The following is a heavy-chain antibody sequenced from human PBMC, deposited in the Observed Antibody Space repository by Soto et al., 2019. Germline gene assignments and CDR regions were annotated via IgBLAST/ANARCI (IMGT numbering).Heavy chain of an antibody. D-gene: IGHD3-22*01. CDR3: AKDVHYDSSGGLDY. CDR2: ISGGGGGK. CDR1: GFTFDNFA. Sequence: EVRLLESGGGLEQPGGSLRLSCITPGFTFDNFAMSWVRQAPGRGLEWVSAISGGGGGKYYADSVKGRFIIARDNSKNAVYLEVNGLRTEDTAVCYCAKDVHYDSSGGLDYWGQGTLVTVSS. V-gene: IGHV3-23*01. J-gene: IGHJ4*02.